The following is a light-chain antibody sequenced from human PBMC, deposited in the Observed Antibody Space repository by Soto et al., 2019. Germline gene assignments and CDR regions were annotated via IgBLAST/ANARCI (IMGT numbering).Light chain of an antibody. CDR2: YAS. Sequence: AIQLTQSPSSLSASVGDRVTITCRASQGISSLLAWYQQKPGKAPKLLIYYASTLETGVPSRFSGSGSGTDFTLTISSLQPEDFVTYYCQQFNSYPRTFGLGTKLEIK. CDR1: QGISSL. CDR3: QQFNSYPRT. V-gene: IGKV1-13*02. J-gene: IGKJ2*01.